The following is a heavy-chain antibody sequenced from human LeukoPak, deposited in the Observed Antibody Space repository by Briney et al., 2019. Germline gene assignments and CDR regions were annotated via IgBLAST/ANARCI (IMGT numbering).Heavy chain of an antibody. CDR3: AALWFGELVFDY. Sequence: GGSLRLSCAASGFTFSSYWMSWVRQAPGKRLEWVANIKQDGSEKYYVDSVKGRFTISRDNAKNSLYLQMNSLRAEDTAVYYCAALWFGELVFDYWGQGTLVTVSS. CDR1: GFTFSSYW. V-gene: IGHV3-7*01. CDR2: IKQDGSEK. J-gene: IGHJ4*02. D-gene: IGHD3-10*01.